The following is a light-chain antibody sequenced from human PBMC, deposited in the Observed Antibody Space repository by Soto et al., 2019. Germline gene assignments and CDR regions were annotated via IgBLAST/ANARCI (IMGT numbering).Light chain of an antibody. CDR1: QRVSSN. V-gene: IGKV3-15*01. J-gene: IGKJ2*01. CDR3: QQYNKWPPYT. Sequence: EIVMTQSPANLSVSPGERATLSCRASQRVSSNLAWYQQKPGQGPRLLIYGASTRATGIPARFSGSGSGTEFTLTIRSLQSEDFAVYYCQQYNKWPPYTFGQGTKVEIK. CDR2: GAS.